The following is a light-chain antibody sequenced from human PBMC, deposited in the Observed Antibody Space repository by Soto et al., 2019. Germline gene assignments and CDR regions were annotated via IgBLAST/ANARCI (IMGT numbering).Light chain of an antibody. CDR2: DAS. V-gene: IGKV3-15*01. CDR1: QSISAN. CDR3: QQYKSWPPIT. J-gene: IGKJ5*01. Sequence: EIVMTQSPATLSVSLGERATLSCRASQSISANLAWYQQKPGHAPRLLIYDASTRATGIPARFSGSGSGTEFTLTISSLQSEDFAVYYCQQYKSWPPITFGQGTRLEIK.